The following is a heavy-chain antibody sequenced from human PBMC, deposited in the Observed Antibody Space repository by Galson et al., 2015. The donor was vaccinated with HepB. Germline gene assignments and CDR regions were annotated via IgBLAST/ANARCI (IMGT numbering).Heavy chain of an antibody. CDR1: GFTFSSYS. D-gene: IGHD6-13*01. Sequence: SLRLSCAASGFTFSSYSMNWVRQAPGKGLEWVSSISSSSSYIYYADSVKGRFTISRDNAKNSLYLQMNSLRAEDTAVHYCARVKKQLALDYWGQGTLVTVSS. J-gene: IGHJ4*02. CDR3: ARVKKQLALDY. CDR2: ISSSSSYI. V-gene: IGHV3-21*01.